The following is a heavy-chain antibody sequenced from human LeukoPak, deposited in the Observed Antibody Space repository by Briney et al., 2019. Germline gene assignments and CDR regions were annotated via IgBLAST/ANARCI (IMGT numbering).Heavy chain of an antibody. CDR2: ISYDGNSK. V-gene: IGHV3-30-3*01. CDR3: ARGQEWELLIHFDY. CDR1: GFTFSGHA. D-gene: IGHD1-26*01. J-gene: IGHJ4*02. Sequence: GGSLRLSCAASGFTFSGHAMHWVRQAPGKGLEWVAVISYDGNSKNYADSVKGRFTISRDNSKNTVYLQMNSLRAEDTAAYYCARGQEWELLIHFDYWGQGTLVTVSS.